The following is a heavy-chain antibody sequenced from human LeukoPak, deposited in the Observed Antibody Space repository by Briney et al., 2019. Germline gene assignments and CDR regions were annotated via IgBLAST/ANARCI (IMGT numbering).Heavy chain of an antibody. V-gene: IGHV6-1*01. Sequence: SQTLSLTCAISGDSVSSNSATWNWIRQSPSRGLECLGRTYYRSKWNNEYAVSVKSRITINPDTSKNQFSLQLNSVTPEDTAVYYCARAQRWLQSYGMDVWGQGTAVTVSS. D-gene: IGHD5-24*01. CDR2: TYYRSKWNN. J-gene: IGHJ6*02. CDR3: ARAQRWLQSYGMDV. CDR1: GDSVSSNSAT.